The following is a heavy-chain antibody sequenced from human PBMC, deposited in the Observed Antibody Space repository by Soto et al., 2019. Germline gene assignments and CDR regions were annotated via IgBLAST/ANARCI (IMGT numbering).Heavy chain of an antibody. V-gene: IGHV3-23*01. CDR1: GFTFSSSA. D-gene: IGHD6-19*01. CDR3: AENRVDSSGYYFLSS. J-gene: IGHJ5*02. Sequence: PGGSLRLSCAASGFTFSSSAMTWVRQAPGKGLEWVSAISSGGTTYYADSVEGRFTISRDNSRDTLYLQLNSLRAEDSAVYYCAENRVDSSGYYFLSSWGQGTLVTVSS. CDR2: ISSGGTT.